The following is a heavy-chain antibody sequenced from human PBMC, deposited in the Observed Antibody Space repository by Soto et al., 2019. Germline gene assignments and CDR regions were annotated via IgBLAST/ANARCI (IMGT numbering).Heavy chain of an antibody. CDR2: ISSSSSYI. Sequence: PGESLRLSSRASGFTFSSYSMNWVRQAPGKGLEWVSSISSSSSYIYYADSVKGRFTISRDNAKNSLYLQMNSLRAEDTAVYYCARDWVDSSGYYFLFDYWGQGT. D-gene: IGHD3-22*01. J-gene: IGHJ4*02. V-gene: IGHV3-21*01. CDR1: GFTFSSYS. CDR3: ARDWVDSSGYYFLFDY.